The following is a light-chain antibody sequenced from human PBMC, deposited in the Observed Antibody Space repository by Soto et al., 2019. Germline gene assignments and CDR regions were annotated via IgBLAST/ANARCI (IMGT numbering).Light chain of an antibody. CDR3: QVWDSSTAV. CDR1: NLGTKN. J-gene: IGLJ3*02. V-gene: IGLV3-9*01. CDR2: ADS. Sequence: SYELTQPLSVSVALGQTASITCGGNNLGTKNVHWYQQKPGQAPVLVIYADSNRPSEIPERFSGSNSGTAATLTISRAQAGDEADYYCQVWDSSTAVFGGGTKDTVL.